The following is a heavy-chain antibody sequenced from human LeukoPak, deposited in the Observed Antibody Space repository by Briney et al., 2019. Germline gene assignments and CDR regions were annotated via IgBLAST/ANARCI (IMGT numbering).Heavy chain of an antibody. CDR2: ISGSGGST. CDR3: AKGTYYYDSSGYYYVSFFDY. J-gene: IGHJ4*02. Sequence: GGSLRLSCAASGFTFSSYAMSWVRQAPGKGLERVSAISGSGGSTYYADSVKGRFTISRDNSKNTLYLQMNSLRAEDTAVYYCAKGTYYYDSSGYYYVSFFDYWGQGTLVTVSS. V-gene: IGHV3-23*01. CDR1: GFTFSSYA. D-gene: IGHD3-22*01.